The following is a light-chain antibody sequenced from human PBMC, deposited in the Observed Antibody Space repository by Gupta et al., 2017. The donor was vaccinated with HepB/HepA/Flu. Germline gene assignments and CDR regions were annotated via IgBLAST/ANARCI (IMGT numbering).Light chain of an antibody. CDR2: ANN. V-gene: IGLV1-44*01. CDR1: SPNIGSNT. J-gene: IGLJ3*02. Sequence: QSVVTQPPSVSGTPGQPVIISCSGSSPNIGSNTVNWYQHLPVTAPKVLIYANNQRPSGVPDRFSGSKSGTSASLAISGLQSEDEAHYYCAAWDDNLNGRVFGGGTKLTVL. CDR3: AAWDDNLNGRV.